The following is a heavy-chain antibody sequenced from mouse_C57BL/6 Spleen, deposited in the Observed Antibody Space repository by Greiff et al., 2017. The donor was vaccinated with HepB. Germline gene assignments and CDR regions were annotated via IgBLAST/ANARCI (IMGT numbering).Heavy chain of an antibody. Sequence: EVQGVESGGGLVKPGGSLKLSCAASGFTFSSYAMSWVRQTPEKRLEWVATISDGGSYTYYPDNVKGRFTISRDNAKNNLYLQMSHLKSEDTAMYYCARRYYGSSWYFDVWGTGTTVTVSS. J-gene: IGHJ1*03. V-gene: IGHV5-4*03. CDR3: ARRYYGSSWYFDV. D-gene: IGHD1-1*01. CDR2: ISDGGSYT. CDR1: GFTFSSYA.